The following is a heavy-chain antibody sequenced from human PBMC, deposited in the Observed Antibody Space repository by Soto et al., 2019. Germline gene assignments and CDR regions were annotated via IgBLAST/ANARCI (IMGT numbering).Heavy chain of an antibody. J-gene: IGHJ5*02. CDR1: GGSISSGTW. CDR2: IYHSGSP. V-gene: IGHV4-4*02. D-gene: IGHD2-2*01. Sequence: SETLSLTCAVSGGSISSGTWWSWVRQPPGRGLEWIGEIYHSGSPNYNPSLKSRVTMSVDKSKNLFSLRLSSVTAADSALYYCARRVPYAPKWFDPWGHVTPVTVSS. CDR3: ARRVPYAPKWFDP.